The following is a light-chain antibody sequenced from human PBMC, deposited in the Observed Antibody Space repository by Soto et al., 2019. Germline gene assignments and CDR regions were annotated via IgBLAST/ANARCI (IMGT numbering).Light chain of an antibody. Sequence: EIVLTQSPGTLSLSPGERATLSCRASQTISSYLAWYQHKPGQAPRPLIYDASSRATDIPDRFSGSGSGTDFTFTIGRLEPEDFAVYYCQQYLSSPPYGFGQGTKLEIK. V-gene: IGKV3-20*01. CDR2: DAS. CDR1: QTISSY. J-gene: IGKJ2*03. CDR3: QQYLSSPPYG.